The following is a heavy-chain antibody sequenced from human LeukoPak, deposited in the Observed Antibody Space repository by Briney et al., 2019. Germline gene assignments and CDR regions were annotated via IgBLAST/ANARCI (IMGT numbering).Heavy chain of an antibody. CDR2: ISDDGRHN. CDR1: GFTFSTYA. Sequence: GGSLRLSCAASGFTFSTYAMNWVRQAPGKGLEWVAVISDDGRHNYYADSVKGRFTISRDNAKNSLYLQMSSLRAEDAAVYYCAREGGYQYYYAMDVWGQGTTVTVSS. V-gene: IGHV3-30*04. CDR3: AREGGYQYYYAMDV. J-gene: IGHJ6*02. D-gene: IGHD3-16*01.